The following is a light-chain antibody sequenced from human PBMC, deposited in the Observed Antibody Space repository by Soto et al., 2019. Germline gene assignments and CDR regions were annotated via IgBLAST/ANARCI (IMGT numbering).Light chain of an antibody. CDR2: DAS. V-gene: IGKV3-11*01. Sequence: EIVLTQSPATLSLSPGERATLCFRSSQSVSTYLVWYQQKPGQAPRLLIYDASTRATGIPARFSGSGSGTDFTLTISSLEPEDFAVYYCQQRSNWVTFGQGTRLEIK. CDR3: QQRSNWVT. CDR1: QSVSTY. J-gene: IGKJ5*01.